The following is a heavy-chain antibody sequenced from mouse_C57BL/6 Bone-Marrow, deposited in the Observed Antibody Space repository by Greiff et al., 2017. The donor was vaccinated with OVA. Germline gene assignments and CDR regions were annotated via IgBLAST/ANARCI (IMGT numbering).Heavy chain of an antibody. CDR2: INPNNGGT. J-gene: IGHJ2*01. V-gene: IGHV1-18*01. D-gene: IGHD4-1*01. CDR3: ARLGLYFDY. CDR1: GYTFTDYN. Sequence: VQLKESGPELVKPGASVKIPCKASGYTFTDYNMDWVKQSHGKSLEWIGDINPNNGGTIYNQKFKGKATLTVDKSSSTAYMESRSLTSEDTAVYYCARLGLYFDYWGQGTTLTVSS.